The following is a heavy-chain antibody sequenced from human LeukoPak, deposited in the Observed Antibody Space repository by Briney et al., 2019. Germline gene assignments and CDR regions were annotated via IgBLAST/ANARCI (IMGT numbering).Heavy chain of an antibody. V-gene: IGHV4-34*01. D-gene: IGHD3-16*01. CDR3: ARGVGGYVWGYDY. CDR2: INHSGST. CDR1: GGSFSGYY. J-gene: IGHJ4*02. Sequence: PSETLSLTCAVYGGSFSGYYWSWIRQPPGKGLEWIGEINHSGSTNYNPSLKSRVTISVDTSKNQFSLKLSSVTAADTAVYYCARGVGGYVWGYDYWGQGTLVTVSS.